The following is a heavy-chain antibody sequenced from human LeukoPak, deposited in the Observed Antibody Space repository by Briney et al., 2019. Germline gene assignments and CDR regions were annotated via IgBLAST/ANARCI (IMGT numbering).Heavy chain of an antibody. CDR3: ARAVAGTRDAFDI. Sequence: PGGSLRLSCAASGFTFDDYAMHWVRQAPGKGLEWVSGISWNSGSIGYADSVKGRFTISRDNAKNSLYLQMNSLRAEDTAVYYCARAVAGTRDAFDIWGQGTMVTVSS. V-gene: IGHV3-9*01. CDR1: GFTFDDYA. J-gene: IGHJ3*02. D-gene: IGHD6-19*01. CDR2: ISWNSGSI.